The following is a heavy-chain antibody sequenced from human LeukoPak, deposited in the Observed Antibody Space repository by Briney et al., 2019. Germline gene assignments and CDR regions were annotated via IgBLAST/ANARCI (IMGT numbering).Heavy chain of an antibody. CDR3: ARDRSGYDGWGDWFDP. CDR1: GYTFTGYY. V-gene: IGHV1-18*04. Sequence: ASVKVSCKASGYTFTGYYMHWVRQAPGHGLEWMGWISAYNGNTNYAQKLQGRVTMTTDTSTSTAYMELRSLRSDDTAVYYCARDRSGYDGWGDWFDPWGQGTLVTVSS. J-gene: IGHJ5*02. CDR2: ISAYNGNT. D-gene: IGHD5-12*01.